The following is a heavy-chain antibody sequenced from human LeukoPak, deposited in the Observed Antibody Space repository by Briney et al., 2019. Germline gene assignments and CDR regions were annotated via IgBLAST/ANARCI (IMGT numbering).Heavy chain of an antibody. J-gene: IGHJ6*03. Sequence: ASVKVSCXASGYTFTSYDINWVRQATGQGLEWMGWMDPNSGNTGYAQKFQGRVTMTRNTSISTAYMELSSLRSEDTAVYYCARGDPIPSTYGDMDVWGKGTTVTVSS. CDR2: MDPNSGNT. CDR3: ARGDPIPSTYGDMDV. CDR1: GYTFTSYD. D-gene: IGHD1-1*01. V-gene: IGHV1-8*01.